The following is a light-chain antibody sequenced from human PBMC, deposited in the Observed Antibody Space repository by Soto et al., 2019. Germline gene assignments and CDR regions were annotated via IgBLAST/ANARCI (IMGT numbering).Light chain of an antibody. CDR1: QTISSW. J-gene: IGKJ1*01. CDR2: DAS. Sequence: DIQMTQSPSTVSAYVGDSVTITCRASQTISSWLAWYQQKPGKAPKLLVYDASTLQSSVATRFSGSGSGTEFTLIISGLQPEDSATYYCQQYTNTNNPWMFGQGTKV. V-gene: IGKV1-5*01. CDR3: QQYTNTNNPWM.